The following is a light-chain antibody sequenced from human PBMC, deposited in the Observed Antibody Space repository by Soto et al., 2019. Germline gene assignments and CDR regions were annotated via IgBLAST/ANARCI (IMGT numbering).Light chain of an antibody. CDR2: DVS. Sequence: QSALTQPRAVSGSPGQSVTISCTGTSSDVGSYNYVSWYQHHPGKAPKLMIYDVSKGPSGVPGRFSGSKSGNTASLTISGLQADDEADYFCGSYAGSLWVFGTGTKLTVL. CDR1: SSDVGSYNY. V-gene: IGLV2-11*01. J-gene: IGLJ1*01. CDR3: GSYAGSLWV.